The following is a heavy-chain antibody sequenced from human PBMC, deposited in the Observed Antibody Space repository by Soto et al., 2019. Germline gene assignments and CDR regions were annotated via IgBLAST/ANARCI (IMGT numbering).Heavy chain of an antibody. CDR2: ITNTGSAI. J-gene: IGHJ4*02. D-gene: IGHD2-2*01. CDR3: VIGGKYCSTDNCYYSR. CDR1: GFAFSNYN. Sequence: EVQLVESGGGLEQPGGSLRLSCAASGFAFSNYNMNWVRQAPGKGLEWVSYITNTGSAIYYADSVQGRFTISRDNAKNSLYLQMNSLRADDTAVYYCVIGGKYCSTDNCYYSRWGQGTLVTVSS. V-gene: IGHV3-48*01.